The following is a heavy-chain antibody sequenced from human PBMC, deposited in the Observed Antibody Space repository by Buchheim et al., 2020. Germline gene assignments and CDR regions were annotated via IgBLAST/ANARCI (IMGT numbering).Heavy chain of an antibody. Sequence: QVQLVESGGGVVQPGRSLRLSCAASGFTFSSYGMHWVRQAPGKGLEWVAVISYDGSNKYYADSVKGRFTISRDNSKNTLYLQMNSMRAEDTAVYYFSKDLIAAAGLYYYYYGMDVWGRGTT. D-gene: IGHD6-13*01. CDR3: SKDLIAAAGLYYYYYGMDV. CDR2: ISYDGSNK. V-gene: IGHV3-30*18. CDR1: GFTFSSYG. J-gene: IGHJ6*02.